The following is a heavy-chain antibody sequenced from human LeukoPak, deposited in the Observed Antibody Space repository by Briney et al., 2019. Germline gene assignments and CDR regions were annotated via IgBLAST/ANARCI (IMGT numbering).Heavy chain of an antibody. CDR2: IIPIFGTA. CDR1: GGTFSSYA. V-gene: IGHV1-69*13. D-gene: IGHD5-12*01. CDR3: ASVIVATPPGTVFDY. J-gene: IGHJ4*02. Sequence: SVKVSCKASGGTFSSYAISWVRQAPGQGLEGMGGIIPIFGTANYAQKFQGRVTITADESTRTAYMEMSSLRSEDTAVYYCASVIVATPPGTVFDYWGQGTLVTVSS.